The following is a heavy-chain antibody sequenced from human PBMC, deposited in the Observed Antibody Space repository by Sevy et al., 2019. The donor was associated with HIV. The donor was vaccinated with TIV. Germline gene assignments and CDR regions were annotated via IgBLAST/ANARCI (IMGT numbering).Heavy chain of an antibody. CDR1: GFTFSSYA. V-gene: IGHV3-30*04. CDR3: ASQYYDSTGYYYPLDY. CDR2: ISYDGNNK. D-gene: IGHD3-22*01. J-gene: IGHJ4*02. Sequence: GGSLRLSCTASGFTFSSYAMYWVRQAPGKGLEWVAVISYDGNNKDYADSVKGRFTISRDNSKNTLYLQMNSLRAEDMAVYYCASQYYDSTGYYYPLDYWGQGTLVTVSS.